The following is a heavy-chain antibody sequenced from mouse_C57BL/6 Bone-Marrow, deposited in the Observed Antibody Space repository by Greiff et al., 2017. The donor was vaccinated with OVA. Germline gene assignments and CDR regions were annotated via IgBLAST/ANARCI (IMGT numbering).Heavy chain of an antibody. J-gene: IGHJ3*01. CDR1: GYTFTSYW. D-gene: IGHD1-1*01. CDR2: IYPGSGST. Sequence: QVQLQQPGAELVKPGASVKMSCKASGYTFTSYWITWVKQRPGQGLEWIGDIYPGSGSTNYNEKFKSKDTLTVDTSSSTAYMQLSSLTSEDSAVYYCARSTTVVEGWFAYWGQGTLVTVSA. CDR3: ARSTTVVEGWFAY. V-gene: IGHV1-55*01.